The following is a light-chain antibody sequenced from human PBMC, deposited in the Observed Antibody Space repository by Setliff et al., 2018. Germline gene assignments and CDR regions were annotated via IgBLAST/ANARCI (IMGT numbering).Light chain of an antibody. Sequence: QSVLAQPRSVSGSPGQSVTISCTGTSSDVGGYNYVSWYQQHPGKAPKLMIYGVSKRPSGVPDRFSGSKSGNTASLTVSGLQAEDEADYYCSSYAGSTGNVFGTGTKVTVL. CDR2: GVS. J-gene: IGLJ1*01. CDR1: SSDVGGYNY. V-gene: IGLV2-8*01. CDR3: SSYAGSTGNV.